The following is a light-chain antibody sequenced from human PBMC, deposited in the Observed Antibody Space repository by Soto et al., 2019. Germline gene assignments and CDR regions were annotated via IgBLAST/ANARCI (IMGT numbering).Light chain of an antibody. CDR3: QQYNTTPVT. J-gene: IGKJ1*01. V-gene: IGKV4-1*01. CDR2: WAS. CDR1: QTVHGSNY. Sequence: DIVMTQSPDSLAVSLGERATINCKSSQTVHGSNYLAWYQQKPGQPPKLLIYWASTRESGVPYRFSGSGSGTDFTLTISRLQAEDVAVYYCQQYNTTPVTFGQGTKVEI.